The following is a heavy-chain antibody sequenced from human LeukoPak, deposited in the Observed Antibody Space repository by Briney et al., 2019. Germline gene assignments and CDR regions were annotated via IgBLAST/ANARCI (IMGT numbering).Heavy chain of an antibody. CDR2: INPNNGGT. V-gene: IGHV1-2*06. Sequence: ASVKVSCKASGYIFTGYYIHWVRQALGQGLEWMGRINPNNGGTNYAQKFQGRVTMTRDTSISTAYMELSRLRSDDTAVYYCARMVVVVVAATQDYWGQGTLVTVSS. D-gene: IGHD2-15*01. CDR3: ARMVVVVVAATQDY. J-gene: IGHJ4*02. CDR1: GYIFTGYY.